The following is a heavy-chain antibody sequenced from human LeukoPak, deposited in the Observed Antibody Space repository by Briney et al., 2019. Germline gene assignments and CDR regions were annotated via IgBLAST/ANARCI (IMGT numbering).Heavy chain of an antibody. CDR2: IIAIVGTA. J-gene: IGHJ6*03. D-gene: IGHD6-6*01. Sequence: SVKVSCKASGGTFSSYAISWGRQAPGQGLEWMGGIIAIVGTANYAQKLRGRVTITTDESTSTAYMELSSLRSEDTAVYYCASKYSRSSGFGYYYYYMDVWGKGTTVTVSS. V-gene: IGHV1-69*05. CDR1: GGTFSSYA. CDR3: ASKYSRSSGFGYYYYYMDV.